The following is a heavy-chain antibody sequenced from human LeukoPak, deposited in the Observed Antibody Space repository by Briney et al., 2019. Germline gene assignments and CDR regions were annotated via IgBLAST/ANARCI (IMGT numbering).Heavy chain of an antibody. V-gene: IGHV3-23*01. CDR3: ARRLYIVRGAFDI. Sequence: HPGGTLRLSCAASGFTFSSYGMSWVRQAPGKGLEWVSAISGSGGSTYYADSVKGRFTISRDNSKNTLSLQVNSLRAEDTAMYFCARRLYIVRGAFDIWGQGTMVTVSS. CDR1: GFTFSSYG. J-gene: IGHJ3*02. CDR2: ISGSGGST. D-gene: IGHD2/OR15-2a*01.